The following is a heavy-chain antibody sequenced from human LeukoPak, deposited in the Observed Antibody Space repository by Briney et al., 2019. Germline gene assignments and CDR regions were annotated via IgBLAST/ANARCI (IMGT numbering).Heavy chain of an antibody. V-gene: IGHV3-21*01. D-gene: IGHD3-16*01. CDR2: ISISSSET. J-gene: IGHJ4*02. Sequence: GGSLRLSCAASGFTFSSYSMNWVRHGPREGLGWVSSISISSSETYYADSVKGRLTTSRDNAKNSLYLKMNSLRAEATPVYYCARDLYLGYWGQGTLVTVSS. CDR3: ARDLYLGY. CDR1: GFTFSSYS.